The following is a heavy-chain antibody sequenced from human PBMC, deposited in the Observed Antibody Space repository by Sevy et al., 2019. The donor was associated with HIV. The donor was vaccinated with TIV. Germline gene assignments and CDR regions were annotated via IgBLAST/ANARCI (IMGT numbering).Heavy chain of an antibody. Sequence: SETLSLTCGVSGDSISTSGYSWSWIRQPPGKGLEWIGYMYYSGSHFYNPSLQSRVTISFDTSKMQLSLKLTSMTAADTAVYYCAGWGGGAFHIWGQGKMVTVSS. CDR1: GDSISTSGYS. J-gene: IGHJ3*02. D-gene: IGHD7-27*01. CDR2: MYYSGSH. V-gene: IGHV4-30-2*01. CDR3: AGWGGGAFHI.